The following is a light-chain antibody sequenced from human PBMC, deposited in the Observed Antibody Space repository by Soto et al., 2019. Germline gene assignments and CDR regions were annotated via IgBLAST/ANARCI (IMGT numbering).Light chain of an antibody. CDR3: CSYAGSYIYV. CDR2: DVS. CDR1: SSDVDGYHF. Sequence: QSVLTQPRAVSGSHGQSVTISCTGTSSDVDGYHFVSWYQQHPGEAPKLIIYDVSKRPALVADRFSGSRSDNAVSLTISGLQSEDEADYYCCSYAGSYIYVFG. J-gene: IGLJ1*01. V-gene: IGLV2-11*01.